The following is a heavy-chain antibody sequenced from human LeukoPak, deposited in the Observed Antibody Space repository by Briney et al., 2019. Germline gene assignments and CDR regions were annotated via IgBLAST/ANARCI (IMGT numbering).Heavy chain of an antibody. CDR1: GYTFSDYY. CDR3: ARPTLQTLGA. CDR2: INPNSGGT. D-gene: IGHD3-10*01. Sequence: ASVKVSCKASGYTFSDYYMHWVRQAPGQGLEWMGWINPNSGGTNYAQKLQGRVTMTRDTSISTAYMELTRLRSDDTAVYYCARPTLQTLGAWGQGTLVTVSS. J-gene: IGHJ5*02. V-gene: IGHV1-2*02.